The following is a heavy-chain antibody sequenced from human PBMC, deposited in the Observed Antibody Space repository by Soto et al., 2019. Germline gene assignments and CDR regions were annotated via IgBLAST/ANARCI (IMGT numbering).Heavy chain of an antibody. Sequence: GESLKISCKGSGYSFTSYWIGWVRQMPGKGLEWMGIIYPGDSDTRYSPSFQGQVTISADKSISTAYLQWSSLKASDTAMYYCARPNQFITSRGQNWFDPWGQGTLVTVSS. CDR1: GYSFTSYW. CDR3: ARPNQFITSRGQNWFDP. V-gene: IGHV5-51*01. CDR2: IYPGDSDT. D-gene: IGHD3-10*01. J-gene: IGHJ5*02.